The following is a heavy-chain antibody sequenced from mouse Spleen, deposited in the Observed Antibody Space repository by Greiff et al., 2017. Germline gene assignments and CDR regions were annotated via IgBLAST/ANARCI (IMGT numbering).Heavy chain of an antibody. Sequence: EVKLMESGGGLVKPGGSLKLSCAASGFTFSSYAMSWVRQSPEKRLEWVAEISSGGSYTYYPDTVTGRFTISRDNAKNTLYLEMSSLRSEDTAMYYCARVTVGAMDYWGQGTSVTVSS. CDR3: ARVTVGAMDY. CDR1: GFTFSSYA. V-gene: IGHV5-9-4*01. CDR2: ISSGGSYT. J-gene: IGHJ4*01. D-gene: IGHD1-1*01.